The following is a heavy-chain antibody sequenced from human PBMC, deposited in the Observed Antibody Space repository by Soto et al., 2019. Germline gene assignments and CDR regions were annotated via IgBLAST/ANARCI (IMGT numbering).Heavy chain of an antibody. Sequence: GESLKISCKGSGYSFTSYWIGWVRQMPGKGLEWMGIIYPGDSDTRYSPSFQGQVTISADKSISTAYLQWSSLKASDTAMYYCARIYCSGGSCYSGAGYFQLWGQGTLVTVSS. CDR1: GYSFTSYW. V-gene: IGHV5-51*01. CDR2: IYPGDSDT. CDR3: ARIYCSGGSCYSGAGYFQL. D-gene: IGHD2-15*01. J-gene: IGHJ1*01.